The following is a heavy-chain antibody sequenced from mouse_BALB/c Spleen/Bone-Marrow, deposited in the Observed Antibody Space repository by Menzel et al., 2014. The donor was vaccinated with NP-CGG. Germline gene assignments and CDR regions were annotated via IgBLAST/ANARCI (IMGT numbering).Heavy chain of an antibody. CDR3: ARSSGYVPYAIDY. CDR2: IYPGDGDT. V-gene: IGHV1-87*01. J-gene: IGHJ4*01. Sequence: VQLQQSGAELARPGASVKLSCKASGYTFTSNWMQWVKQRPGQGLEWIGAIYPGDGDTRYTQKFKGKATLTADKSSSTAYMQLSSLASEDSAVYYCARSSGYVPYAIDYWGQGTSVTVSS. D-gene: IGHD3-1*01. CDR1: GYTFTSNW.